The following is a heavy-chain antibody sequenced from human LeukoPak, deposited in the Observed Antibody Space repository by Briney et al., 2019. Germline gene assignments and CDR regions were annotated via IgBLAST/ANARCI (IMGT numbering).Heavy chain of an antibody. CDR1: GYTFTCYY. Sequence: GASVKVSCKASGYTFTCYYMHWVRQAPGQGLEWMGWINPNSGGTNYAQKFQGRVTMTRDTSISTAYMELSRLRSDDTAVYYCARGSYSSSWYFGGAFDYWGQGTLVTVSS. D-gene: IGHD6-13*01. V-gene: IGHV1-2*02. J-gene: IGHJ4*02. CDR2: INPNSGGT. CDR3: ARGSYSSSWYFGGAFDY.